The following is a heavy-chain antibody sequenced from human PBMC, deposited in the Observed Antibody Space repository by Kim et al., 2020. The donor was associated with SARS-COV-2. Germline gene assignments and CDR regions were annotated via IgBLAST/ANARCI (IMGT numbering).Heavy chain of an antibody. CDR3: ASASMSSSWWRSYFQH. CDR2: INAGNGNT. Sequence: ASVKVSCKASGYTFTSYAMHWVRQAPGQRLEWMGWINAGNGNTKYSQKFQGRVTITRDTSASTAYMELSSLRSEDTAVYYCASASMSSSWWRSYFQHWGQGTLVTVSS. V-gene: IGHV1-3*01. D-gene: IGHD6-13*01. J-gene: IGHJ1*01. CDR1: GYTFTSYA.